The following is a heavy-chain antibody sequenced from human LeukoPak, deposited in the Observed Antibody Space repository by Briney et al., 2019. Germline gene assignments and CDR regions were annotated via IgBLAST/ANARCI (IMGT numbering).Heavy chain of an antibody. Sequence: GASVKVSCKASGGTFSSYAISWVRQAPGQGLEWMGGIIPIFGTANYAQKFQGRVTITADESTSTAYMELSSLRSEDTAVYYCAREAYYDFWSGYYLPHFDYWGQGTLVTVSS. CDR3: AREAYYDFWSGYYLPHFDY. CDR2: IIPIFGTA. D-gene: IGHD3-3*01. CDR1: GGTFSSYA. V-gene: IGHV1-69*13. J-gene: IGHJ4*02.